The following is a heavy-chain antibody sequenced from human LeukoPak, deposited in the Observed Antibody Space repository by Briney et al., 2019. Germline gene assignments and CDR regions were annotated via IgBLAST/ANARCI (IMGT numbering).Heavy chain of an antibody. CDR1: GFTFSSYA. Sequence: GGSLRLSCAASGFTFSSYAMSWVRQAPGKGLEWVSSISSSSSYIYYADSVKGRFTISRDNAKNSLYLQMNSLRAEDTAVYYCARGRSDYDSSGYYYYYYYMDVWGKGTTVTVSS. CDR2: ISSSSSYI. CDR3: ARGRSDYDSSGYYYYYYYMDV. V-gene: IGHV3-21*01. J-gene: IGHJ6*03. D-gene: IGHD3-22*01.